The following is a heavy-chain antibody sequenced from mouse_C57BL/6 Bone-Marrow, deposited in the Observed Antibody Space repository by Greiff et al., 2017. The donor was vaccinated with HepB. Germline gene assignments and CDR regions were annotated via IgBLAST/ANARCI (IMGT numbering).Heavy chain of an antibody. J-gene: IGHJ3*01. CDR3: ARSIYYGYDGVAY. CDR2: IHPNSGST. D-gene: IGHD2-2*01. Sequence: QVQLQQSGAELVKPGASVKLSCKASGYTFTSYWMHWVKQRPGQGLEWIGMIHPNSGSTNYNEKFKSKATLTVDKSSSTAYMQLSSLTSEDSAVYYCARSIYYGYDGVAYWGQGTLVTVSA. V-gene: IGHV1-64*01. CDR1: GYTFTSYW.